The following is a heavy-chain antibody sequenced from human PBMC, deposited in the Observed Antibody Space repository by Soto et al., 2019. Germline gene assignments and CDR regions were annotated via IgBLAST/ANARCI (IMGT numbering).Heavy chain of an antibody. D-gene: IGHD3-10*02. V-gene: IGHV3-48*01. CDR3: ARDVRLPDY. CDR1: GFTFSTYS. J-gene: IGHJ4*02. Sequence: EVQLVESGGGLIPPGGSLRLSCKASGFTFSTYSMNWVRQAPGKGLEWVSFISSTGETTYYADSVKGPLTISSDNAKNSLFLQMNSLTAEDTAVYYCARDVRLPDYWGQGTLVTVSS. CDR2: ISSTGETT.